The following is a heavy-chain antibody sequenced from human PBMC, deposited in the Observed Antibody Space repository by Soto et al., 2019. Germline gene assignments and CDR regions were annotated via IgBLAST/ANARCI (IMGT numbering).Heavy chain of an antibody. CDR1: GYTFTSYY. CDR2: INPSGGST. D-gene: IGHD2-15*01. CDR3: AREDETYCSGGSCYSGYFDY. V-gene: IGHV1-46*03. Sequence: GPSVKVSCKASGYTFTSYYMHWVRQAPGQGLEWMGIINPSGGSTSYAQKFQGRVTMTRDTSTSTVYMELSSLRSEDTAVYYCAREDETYCSGGSCYSGYFDYWGQGTLVTVSS. J-gene: IGHJ4*02.